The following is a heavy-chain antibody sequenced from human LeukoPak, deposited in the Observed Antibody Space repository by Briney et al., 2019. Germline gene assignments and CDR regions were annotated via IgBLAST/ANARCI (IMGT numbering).Heavy chain of an antibody. D-gene: IGHD3-10*01. J-gene: IGHJ3*02. CDR3: VRLRSELGFWNVFDI. CDR1: GFTFSNYN. CDR2: ISSNSAYR. Sequence: GGSLRLSCAAPGFTFSNYNMNWVRQAPGQGLEWISSISSNSAYRYYADSVRGRFTISRDNARNSLYMQMNSLTAEDTALYYCVRLRSELGFWNVFDIWGQGTMVTVSS. V-gene: IGHV3-21*01.